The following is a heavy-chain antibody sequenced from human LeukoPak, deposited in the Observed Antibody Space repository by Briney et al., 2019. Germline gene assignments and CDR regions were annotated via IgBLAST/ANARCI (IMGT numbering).Heavy chain of an antibody. CDR2: ISSSSSYI. CDR1: GFTFSSYS. Sequence: GGSLRLSCAASGFTFSSYSMNWVRQAPGKGLEWVSSISSSSSYIYYADSVKGRFTISRDNAKNSLYLQTNSLRAEDTAVYYCARDASSGYSHYDYWGQGTLVTVSS. J-gene: IGHJ4*02. D-gene: IGHD3-22*01. CDR3: ARDASSGYSHYDY. V-gene: IGHV3-21*01.